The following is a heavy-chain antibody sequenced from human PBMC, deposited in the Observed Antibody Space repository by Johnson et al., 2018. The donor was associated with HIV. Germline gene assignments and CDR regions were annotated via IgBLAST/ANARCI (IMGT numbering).Heavy chain of an antibody. J-gene: IGHJ3*02. V-gene: IGHV3-23*04. CDR1: GFTFSSYD. CDR3: AKDKQQLVRGGAFDI. D-gene: IGHD6-6*01. CDR2: IGGSGGST. Sequence: VQLVESGGGLVQPGGSLRLSCAASGFTFSSYDMHWVRQATGKGLEWVSAIGGSGGSTYYADSVKGRVTISRDNAKKSLYLQMNSLRAEDTALYYCAKDKQQLVRGGAFDIWGQGTMVTVSS.